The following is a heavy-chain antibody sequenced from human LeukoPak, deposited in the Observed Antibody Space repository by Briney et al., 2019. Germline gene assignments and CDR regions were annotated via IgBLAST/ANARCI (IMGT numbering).Heavy chain of an antibody. CDR2: INPNSGGT. J-gene: IGHJ5*02. V-gene: IGHV1-2*02. Sequence: GASVKVSCKASGYTFTGYYMHWVRQAPGQGLEWMGWINPNSGGTNYAQKFQGRVTMTRDTSISTAYMELRSLRSDDTAVYYRARDPQITIFGVVENWFDPWGQGTLVTVSS. CDR1: GYTFTGYY. D-gene: IGHD3-3*01. CDR3: ARDPQITIFGVVENWFDP.